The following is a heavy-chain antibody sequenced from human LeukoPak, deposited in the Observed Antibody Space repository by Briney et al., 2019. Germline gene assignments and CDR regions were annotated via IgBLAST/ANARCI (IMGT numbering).Heavy chain of an antibody. CDR2: ISGSGGST. Sequence: PGGSLRLSCAASGFTFSSYAMSWVRQAPGKGLEWVSAISGSGGSTYYADSVKGRFTISRDNSKNTLYLQMNSLRAEDTAVYYCAKCRPWFGVSPPLFDYWGQGTLVTVSS. J-gene: IGHJ4*02. CDR3: AKCRPWFGVSPPLFDY. V-gene: IGHV3-23*01. D-gene: IGHD3-10*01. CDR1: GFTFSSYA.